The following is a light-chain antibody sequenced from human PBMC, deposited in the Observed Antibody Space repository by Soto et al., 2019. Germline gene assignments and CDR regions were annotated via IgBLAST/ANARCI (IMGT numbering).Light chain of an antibody. CDR2: DAS. J-gene: IGKJ5*01. CDR1: QDISDV. Sequence: IQLTPSPCAPSSSVGGRGPLTCPASQDISDVLNWYQQQPGKAPKVLIYDASKLQTGVPSRFSGRGSGKDFTFTISSLQPDDSGTYYCQQFYDLPITFGQGTRLEI. CDR3: QQFYDLPIT. V-gene: IGKV1-33*01.